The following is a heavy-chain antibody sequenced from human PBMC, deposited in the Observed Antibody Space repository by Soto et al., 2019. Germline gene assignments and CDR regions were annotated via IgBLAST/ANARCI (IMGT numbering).Heavy chain of an antibody. CDR2: VCGNSYSA. J-gene: IGHJ5*02. CDR1: GVFIDSYA. Sequence: WGTLRLSCAVSGVFIDSYAIYWVRLAPGKGLEWVANVCGNSYSAYYADSVRGRFITSRDNSKNTLIMQLTGLRADDTAIYYCGNLKSRHALEWIDLWGPGTLVTVSS. D-gene: IGHD1-1*01. V-gene: IGHV3-23*01. CDR3: GNLKSRHALEWIDL.